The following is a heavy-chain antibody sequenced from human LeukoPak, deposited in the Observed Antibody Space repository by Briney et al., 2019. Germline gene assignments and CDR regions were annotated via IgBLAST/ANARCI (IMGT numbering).Heavy chain of an antibody. CDR1: GFTFSGSA. Sequence: PGGSLKLSCAASGFTFSGSAMHWVRQASGKGLEWVGRIRSKANSYATAYAASVKGRFTISRDDSKNTAYLQMNSLKTEDTAVYYCTREPEYYYDSSGPYAWGQGTLVTVSS. CDR3: TREPEYYYDSSGPYA. J-gene: IGHJ5*02. V-gene: IGHV3-73*01. CDR2: IRSKANSYAT. D-gene: IGHD3-22*01.